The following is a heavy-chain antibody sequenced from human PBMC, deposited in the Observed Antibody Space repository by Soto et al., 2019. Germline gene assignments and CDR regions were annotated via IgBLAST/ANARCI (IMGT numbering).Heavy chain of an antibody. CDR1: GGSITRGGYY. CDR2: IYYSGST. D-gene: IGHD5-12*01. CDR3: ARVDSGGYAYFDY. J-gene: IGHJ4*02. Sequence: QVQLQESGPRLVKPSQTLSLTCTVSGGSITRGGYYWTWIRQHPGKGLEWIGYIYYSGSTYYNPSLKSRLTMSVDTSKNQFARKLSSVTVADTAVYYCARVDSGGYAYFDYWGQGTLVTVSS. V-gene: IGHV4-31*03.